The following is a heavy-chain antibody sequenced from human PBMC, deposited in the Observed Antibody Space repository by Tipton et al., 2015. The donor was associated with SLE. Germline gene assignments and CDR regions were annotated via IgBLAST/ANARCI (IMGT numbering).Heavy chain of an antibody. Sequence: QLVQSGGGVVQPGRSLRLSCAASGFTFSSYGMHWVRQAPGKGLEWVAVISFDGGNKYYADSVKGRLTISRDNSKNTLYLQMNSLRAEDTAVYYCARGPVAGTGAFDIWGRGTMVTVSS. J-gene: IGHJ3*02. CDR3: ARGPVAGTGAFDI. CDR2: ISFDGGNK. D-gene: IGHD6-19*01. CDR1: GFTFSSYG. V-gene: IGHV3-30*03.